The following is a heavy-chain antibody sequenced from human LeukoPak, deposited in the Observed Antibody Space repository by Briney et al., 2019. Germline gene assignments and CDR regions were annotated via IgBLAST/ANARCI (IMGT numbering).Heavy chain of an antibody. CDR2: LYSGGST. J-gene: IGHJ4*02. CDR1: GFTFSSKN. D-gene: IGHD3-22*01. V-gene: IGHV3-53*01. Sequence: GGSLRLSCAPSGFTFSSKNMSWVRQAPGKGLEWVSILYSGGSTYYADSVKGRFTISRDNSKNTLYLQMNSLRVEDTAVYYCARGPPYDRFDYWGQGTLVTVSS. CDR3: ARGPPYDRFDY.